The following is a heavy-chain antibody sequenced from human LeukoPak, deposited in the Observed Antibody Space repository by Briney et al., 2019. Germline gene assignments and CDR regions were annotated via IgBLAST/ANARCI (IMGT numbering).Heavy chain of an antibody. CDR3: ATYSDFWSAYFVY. V-gene: IGHV3-23*01. D-gene: IGHD3-3*01. CDR1: GFTFSNYA. Sequence: GGSLRLSCAASGFTFSNYAMSWVRQAPGKGLEWVAAISSSGGNTNYADSVKGRFTISRDNSKNTLYLEMYSLRAEGTAVYYWATYSDFWSAYFVYWGQGTLVTVSS. J-gene: IGHJ4*02. CDR2: ISSSGGNT.